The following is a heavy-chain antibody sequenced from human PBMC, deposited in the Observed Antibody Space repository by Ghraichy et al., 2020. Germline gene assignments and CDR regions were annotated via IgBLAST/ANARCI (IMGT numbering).Heavy chain of an antibody. D-gene: IGHD6-13*01. CDR1: GGTFSTYA. V-gene: IGHV1-69*06. CDR3: ATHPQNSSRWYDYGMDV. Sequence: SVKVSCKASGGTFSTYAISWVRQAPGHGLEWMGGFIPVFGTPTYAQKFRGRVTIIVDKSTSTAYLELSSLRSDDTALYYCATHPQNSSRWYDYGMDVWGQGTTVTVSS. J-gene: IGHJ6*02. CDR2: FIPVFGTP.